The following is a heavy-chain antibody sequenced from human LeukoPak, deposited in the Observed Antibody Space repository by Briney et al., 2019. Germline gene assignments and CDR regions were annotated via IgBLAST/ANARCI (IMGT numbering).Heavy chain of an antibody. CDR2: MNPNSGHT. J-gene: IGHJ5*02. Sequence: ASVKVSCKASGYTFTSYYMHWVRQATGQGLQWMGWMNPNSGHTAYAQKFQGRVTITRNTSITTAYMELSSLRSEDTAVYYCARGRASAGGYSGYDWGDWFDPWGQGTLVTVSS. D-gene: IGHD5-12*01. CDR3: ARGRASAGGYSGYDWGDWFDP. V-gene: IGHV1-8*03. CDR1: GYTFTSYY.